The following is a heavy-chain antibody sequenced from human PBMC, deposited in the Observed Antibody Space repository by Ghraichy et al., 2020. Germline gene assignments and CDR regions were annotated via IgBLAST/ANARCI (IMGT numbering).Heavy chain of an antibody. CDR3: ARQGLEPPPGYYYYGMDV. CDR2: IYYSGST. J-gene: IGHJ6*02. Sequence: SETLSLTCTVSGGSISSSSYYWGWIRQPPGKGLEWIGSIYYSGSTYYNPSLKSRVTISVDTSKNQFSLKLSSVTAADTAVYYCARQGLEPPPGYYYYGMDVWGQGTTVTVSS. CDR1: GGSISSSSYY. D-gene: IGHD1-1*01. V-gene: IGHV4-39*01.